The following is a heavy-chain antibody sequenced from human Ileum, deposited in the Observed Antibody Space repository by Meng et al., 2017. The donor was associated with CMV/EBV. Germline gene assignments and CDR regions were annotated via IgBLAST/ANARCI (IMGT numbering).Heavy chain of an antibody. D-gene: IGHD2-2*01. CDR1: GGLSISASYY. Sequence: SETLSPTFTLPGGLSISASYYWTWSRQPPGKGLEWIGYIYYSVSTNYNPPLKTRVTISVDTSKNQFSLKLSSVTAADTAVYYCARDSEGYCSSTSRRSYWYFDLWGRGTLVTVSS. J-gene: IGHJ2*01. CDR3: ARDSEGYCSSTSRRSYWYFDL. CDR2: IYYSVST. V-gene: IGHV4-61*01.